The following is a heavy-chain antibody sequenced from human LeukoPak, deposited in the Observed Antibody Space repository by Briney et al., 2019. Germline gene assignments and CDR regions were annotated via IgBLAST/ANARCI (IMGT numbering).Heavy chain of an antibody. D-gene: IGHD7-27*01. CDR2: INYDGDEK. Sequence: PGGSLRLSCAASGFIFSTYWMTWVRQAPGKGMEGGASINYDGDEKFYVGSVTGRFTISRDNAKNSLYLQMNSLTAEDTAVYYCVRESFSRGDFNWGQGTLVSVSS. CDR1: GFIFSTYW. J-gene: IGHJ4*02. V-gene: IGHV3-7*01. CDR3: VRESFSRGDFN.